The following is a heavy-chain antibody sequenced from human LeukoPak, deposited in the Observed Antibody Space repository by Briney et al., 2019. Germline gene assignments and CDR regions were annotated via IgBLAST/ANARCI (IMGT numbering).Heavy chain of an antibody. J-gene: IGHJ4*02. CDR2: IYSGGST. V-gene: IGHV3-53*01. Sequence: GGSLRLSCAASGFTVSSNYMSWVRQAPGKGLEWVSVIYSGGSTYYADSVKGRSTISRDNSKNTLYLQMNSLRAEDTAVYYCARVYTAMAHFDYWGQGTLVTVSS. CDR1: GFTVSSNY. CDR3: ARVYTAMAHFDY. D-gene: IGHD5-18*01.